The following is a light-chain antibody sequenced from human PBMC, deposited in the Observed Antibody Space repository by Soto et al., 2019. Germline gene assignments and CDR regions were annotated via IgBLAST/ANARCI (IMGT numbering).Light chain of an antibody. V-gene: IGKV3-11*01. CDR2: DAS. Sequence: EIVLTQSPATLSLSPGERATLSCRASQSVSSYLAWYQQKPGQAPRLLIYDASNRATGIPARFSGSGSGTDFTLTTTSLVPEHFAVYYSHQRSNWPQLTFGGGTKVQIK. CDR1: QSVSSY. J-gene: IGKJ4*01. CDR3: HQRSNWPQLT.